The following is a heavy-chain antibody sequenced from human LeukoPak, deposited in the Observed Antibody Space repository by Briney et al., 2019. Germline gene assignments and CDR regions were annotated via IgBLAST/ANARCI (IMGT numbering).Heavy chain of an antibody. D-gene: IGHD2-2*01. CDR2: IYHSGST. Sequence: SQTLSLTCAVSGGSISSGGYSWSWIRQPPGKGLEWIGYIYHSGSTYYNPSFKSRVTISVDRSKNQFSLKLSSVTAADTAVYYCARDMRYCSSTSCTNWFDPWGQGTLVTVSS. CDR1: GGSISSGGYS. J-gene: IGHJ5*02. V-gene: IGHV4-30-2*01. CDR3: ARDMRYCSSTSCTNWFDP.